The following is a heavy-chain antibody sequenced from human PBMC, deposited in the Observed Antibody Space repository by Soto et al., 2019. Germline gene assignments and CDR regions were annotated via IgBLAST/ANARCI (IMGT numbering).Heavy chain of an antibody. Sequence: GGSLRLSCAASGFTFSKYAMIWVRQAPGKGQEWVSGITGSGLTIEHSASVKGRFTISRDNSKNTVYLQMNSLRAEDTAIYYCAKDDVSGDGLWLVSDWGQGTPVTVSS. CDR2: ITGSGLTI. J-gene: IGHJ4*02. CDR3: AKDDVSGDGLWLVSD. D-gene: IGHD2-21*02. V-gene: IGHV3-23*01. CDR1: GFTFSKYA.